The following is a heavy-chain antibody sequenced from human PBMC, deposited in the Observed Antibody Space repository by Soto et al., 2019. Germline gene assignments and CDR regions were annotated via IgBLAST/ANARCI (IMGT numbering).Heavy chain of an antibody. D-gene: IGHD2-15*01. CDR3: AKGGPDGFCSGGRCYFDY. CDR2: ISWNSNII. V-gene: IGHV3-9*01. Sequence: EVQLVESGGGLVQPGRSLRLSCAASGFTFDDYAMHWVRRVPGKGLEWVSSISWNSNIIGYADSVKGRFTISRDNAKHSLYLEVNSLRPEDTALYYCAKGGPDGFCSGGRCYFDYWGEGTLVTVSS. J-gene: IGHJ4*02. CDR1: GFTFDDYA.